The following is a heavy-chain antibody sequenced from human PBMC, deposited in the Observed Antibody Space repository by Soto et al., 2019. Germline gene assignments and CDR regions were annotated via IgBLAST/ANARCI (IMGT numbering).Heavy chain of an antibody. D-gene: IGHD3-22*01. CDR1: GFTFSSYA. CDR2: ISGSGGST. CDR3: AKEVYYYDSSGYYPGDY. Sequence: GGSLRLSCAASGFTFSSYAMSWVRQAPGKGLEWVSAISGSGGSTYYADSVKGRFTISRDNSKNTLYLQMNSLRAEDTAVYYCAKEVYYYDSSGYYPGDYWGQGTLVTVSS. J-gene: IGHJ4*02. V-gene: IGHV3-23*01.